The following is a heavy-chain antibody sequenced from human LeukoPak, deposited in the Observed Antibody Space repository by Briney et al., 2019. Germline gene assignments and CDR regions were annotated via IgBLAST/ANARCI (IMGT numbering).Heavy chain of an antibody. CDR2: INPNSGGT. CDR1: GYTFTGYY. V-gene: IGHV1-2*02. D-gene: IGHD3-10*01. Sequence: GASVKVSCKASGYTFTGYYMHWLRQAPGQGLEWMGGINPNSGGTNYAQKFQGRVTMTRDTSISTAYMELSRLRSDDTAVYYCARDPPDLWFGEPHFDYWGQGTLVTVSS. CDR3: ARDPPDLWFGEPHFDY. J-gene: IGHJ4*02.